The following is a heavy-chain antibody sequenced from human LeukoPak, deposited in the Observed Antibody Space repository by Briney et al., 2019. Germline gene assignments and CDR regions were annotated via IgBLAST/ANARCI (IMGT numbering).Heavy chain of an antibody. J-gene: IGHJ4*02. CDR2: ISYNGGKK. CDR3: ARSGLNRFDS. V-gene: IGHV3-30*04. CDR1: GFSFSSYA. Sequence: AGGSLRLSCAASGFSFSSYAIHWVRQAPGKGLEWVALISYNGGKKDYADSVKGRFTIDRDNSKNTLYLQMNTLRAEDTAVYYCARSGLNRFDSWGQGTLVTVSS. D-gene: IGHD2-15*01.